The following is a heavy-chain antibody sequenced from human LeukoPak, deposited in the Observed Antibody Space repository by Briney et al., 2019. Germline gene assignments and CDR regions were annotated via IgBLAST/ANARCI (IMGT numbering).Heavy chain of an antibody. CDR2: IYYSGST. V-gene: IGHV4-59*01. CDR1: GGSISSYY. CDR3: ARVAGYYGWYFDL. D-gene: IGHD1-26*01. J-gene: IGHJ2*01. Sequence: SETLSLTCTVSGGSISSYYWSWIRQPPGKGLEWIGYIYYSGSTNYNPSLKSRVTISVDTSKNQFSLKLSSVTAADTAVYYCARVAGYYGWYFDLWGRGTLVTVSP.